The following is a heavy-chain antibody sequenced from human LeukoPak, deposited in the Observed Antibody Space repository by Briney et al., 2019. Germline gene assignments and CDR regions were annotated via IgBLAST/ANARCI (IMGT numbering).Heavy chain of an antibody. Sequence: GGSLRLSCAASGFTVSSNYMSWVRRAPGKGLEWVSVIYSGGSTYYADSVKGRFTISRDNPKNTLYLQMNSLRAEDTAVYYCARDKSVAGKYAFDIWGQGTMVTVSS. J-gene: IGHJ3*02. D-gene: IGHD6-19*01. CDR1: GFTVSSNY. V-gene: IGHV3-53*01. CDR3: ARDKSVAGKYAFDI. CDR2: IYSGGST.